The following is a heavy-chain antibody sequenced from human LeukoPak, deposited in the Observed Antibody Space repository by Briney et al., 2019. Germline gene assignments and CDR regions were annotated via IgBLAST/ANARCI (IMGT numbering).Heavy chain of an antibody. J-gene: IGHJ4*02. D-gene: IGHD3-16*01. V-gene: IGHV4-61*02. Sequence: SETLSLTCTVSGGSISSGSYYWSWIRQPAGKGLEWIGRIYTSGSTNYNPSLKSRVTISVDTSKNQFSLKRSSVTAADTAVYYYARDGALGVFDYWGQGTLVTVSS. CDR3: ARDGALGVFDY. CDR1: GGSISSGSYY. CDR2: IYTSGST.